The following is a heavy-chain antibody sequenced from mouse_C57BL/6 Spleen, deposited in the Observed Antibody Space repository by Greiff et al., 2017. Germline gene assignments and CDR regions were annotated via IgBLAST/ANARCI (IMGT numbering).Heavy chain of an antibody. CDR2: IDPSDIYT. J-gene: IGHJ4*01. D-gene: IGHD1-1*01. CDR1: GYTFTSYW. V-gene: IGHV1-50*01. CDR3: ARQLQDY. Sequence: QVQLQQPGAELVKPGASVKLSCKASGYTFTSYWMQWVKQRPGQGLEWIGEIDPSDIYTNYNQKFKGKATLTVDTSSSTAYMQLSSLTSEDSAVYYCARQLQDYWGQGTSVTVSS.